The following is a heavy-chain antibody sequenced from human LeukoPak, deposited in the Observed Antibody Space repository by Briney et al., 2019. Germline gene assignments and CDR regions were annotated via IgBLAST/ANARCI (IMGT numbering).Heavy chain of an antibody. CDR1: GFTFSDHY. D-gene: IGHD2-21*02. Sequence: GGSLRLSCAASGFTFSDHYMDWVRQAPGKGLEWAGRTRNKANSYTTEYAASVKGRFTISRDDSKNSLYLQMNSLKTEDTAVYYCATTSAYCGGDCYWRGYYFDYWGQGTLVTVSS. CDR2: TRNKANSYTT. J-gene: IGHJ4*02. CDR3: ATTSAYCGGDCYWRGYYFDY. V-gene: IGHV3-72*01.